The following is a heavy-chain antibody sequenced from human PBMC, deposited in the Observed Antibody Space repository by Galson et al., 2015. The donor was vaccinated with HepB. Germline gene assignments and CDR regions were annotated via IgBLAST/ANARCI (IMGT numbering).Heavy chain of an antibody. CDR2: IYYSGST. V-gene: IGHV4-59*01. CDR3: ARVSSPSHYASSGYYPFDY. J-gene: IGHJ4*02. CDR1: GGSISNYY. Sequence: SCTVSGGSISNYYWSWIRQPLGKGLEWIGYIYYSGSTNYNPSLKSRVTMSVDSSKNQFSLKLTSVTAADTAVYYCARVSSPSHYASSGYYPFDYWGQGALVTVFS. D-gene: IGHD3-22*01.